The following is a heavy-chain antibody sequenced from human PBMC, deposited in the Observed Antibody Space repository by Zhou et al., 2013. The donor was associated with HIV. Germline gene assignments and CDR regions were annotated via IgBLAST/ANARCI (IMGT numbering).Heavy chain of an antibody. Sequence: QVQLVQSGAEVKKPGSSVKVSCKASGGTFSSYAISWVRQAPGQGLEWMGGIIPIFGTANYAQKFQGRVTITTDESTSTAYMELSSLRSEDTAVYYCARDKKMGVGEQQLEAFDIWGQGTMVTVSS. D-gene: IGHD6-13*01. J-gene: IGHJ3*02. CDR3: ARDKKMGVGEQQLEAFDI. CDR2: IIPIFGTA. CDR1: GGTFSSYA. V-gene: IGHV1-69*05.